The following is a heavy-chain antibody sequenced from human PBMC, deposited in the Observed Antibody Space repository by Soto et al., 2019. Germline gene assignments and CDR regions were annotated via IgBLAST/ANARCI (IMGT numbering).Heavy chain of an antibody. J-gene: IGHJ4*01. V-gene: IGHV4-34*01. CDR2: LNHSGST. CDR1: GGSLSGYY. CDR3: ARDSGYGSGASVNHYLDY. D-gene: IGHD3-10*01. Sequence: SETLSLTCAVYGGSLSGYYWSWIRQPPGKGLEWIGVLNHSGSTNYNPSLKSRVTISVDTSKNQFSLILSSVTAADTAVYYCARDSGYGSGASVNHYLDYWGHGTLVTVSS.